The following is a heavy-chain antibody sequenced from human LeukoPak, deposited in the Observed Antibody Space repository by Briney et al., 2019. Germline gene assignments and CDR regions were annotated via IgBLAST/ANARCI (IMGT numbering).Heavy chain of an antibody. V-gene: IGHV1-2*02. Sequence: ASVKVSCKASGYIFINYHVHWVRQAPGQGLEWMGLINPRSGGTNYAQKFRGRVTMTRDTSINTAYLELISLRSDDTAVYYCSNVLTPTPYWGQGTLVTVSS. CDR3: SNVLTPTPY. J-gene: IGHJ4*02. D-gene: IGHD2-21*02. CDR1: GYIFINYH. CDR2: INPRSGGT.